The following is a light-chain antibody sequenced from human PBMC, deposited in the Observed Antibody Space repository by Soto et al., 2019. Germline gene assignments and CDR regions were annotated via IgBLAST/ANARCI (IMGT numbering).Light chain of an antibody. Sequence: EVVFTQSPATLSLSPGERATLSCRASQSVSSYLAWYQQKPGQAPRLLIYDASNRATGVPTRFSGSRSGAEFTLTINSLQSEDFAVYYCQPYNNLPLTFGGGTKVEIK. CDR3: QPYNNLPLT. V-gene: IGKV3-15*01. CDR2: DAS. CDR1: QSVSSY. J-gene: IGKJ4*01.